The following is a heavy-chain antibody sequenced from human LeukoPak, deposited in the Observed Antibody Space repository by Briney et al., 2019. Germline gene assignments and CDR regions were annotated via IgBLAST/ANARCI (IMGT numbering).Heavy chain of an antibody. J-gene: IGHJ3*02. CDR3: ARGGGSYLYRGSDAFDI. CDR1: GGSISSGSYY. V-gene: IGHV4-61*02. CDR2: IYTSGST. Sequence: PSETLSLTCTVSGGSISSGSYYWSWIRQPAGKGLEWIGRIYTSGSTNYNPSLKSRVTISVDTSKNQFSLKLSSVTAADTAVYYCARGGGSYLYRGSDAFDIWGQGTMVTVSS. D-gene: IGHD1-26*01.